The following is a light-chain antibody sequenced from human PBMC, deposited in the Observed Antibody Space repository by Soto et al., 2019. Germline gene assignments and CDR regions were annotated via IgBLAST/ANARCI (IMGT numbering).Light chain of an antibody. J-gene: IGKJ4*01. V-gene: IGKV3-15*01. CDR2: DAS. CDR1: QSAISN. CDR3: HQYYKWPLT. Sequence: IVMTHSPATLSVSPGERVTLSCRASQSAISNLAWYQQKPGQTPRLLIYDASTRATDIPARFSGSGSGTDFTLTISSLLSEDFAVYYCHQYYKWPLTFGGGTKVDIK.